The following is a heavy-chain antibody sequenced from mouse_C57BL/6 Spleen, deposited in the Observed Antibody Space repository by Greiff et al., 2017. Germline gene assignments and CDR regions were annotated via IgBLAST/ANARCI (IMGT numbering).Heavy chain of an antibody. J-gene: IGHJ1*03. Sequence: QVQLKQSGAELVKPGASVKMSCKASGYTFTTYPIEWMKQNHGKSLEWIGNFHPYNDDTKYNEKFKGKATLTVEKSSSTVYLELSRLTSDDSAVYYWARRAAYYGSSSYWYFDVWGTGTTVTVSS. V-gene: IGHV1-47*01. CDR2: FHPYNDDT. D-gene: IGHD1-1*01. CDR3: ARRAAYYGSSSYWYFDV. CDR1: GYTFTTYP.